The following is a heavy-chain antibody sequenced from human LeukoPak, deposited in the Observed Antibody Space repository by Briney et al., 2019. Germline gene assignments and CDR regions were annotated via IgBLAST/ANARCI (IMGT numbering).Heavy chain of an antibody. CDR1: GFTFSSYS. J-gene: IGHJ5*02. Sequence: GGSLRLSCAASGFTFSSYSMNWVRQAPGKGLEWVSYISSSSSTVYYADSVKGRFTISRDNAKNSLYLQMNSLRAEDTAVYYCARALRYFDWLSTSPEYNWFDPWGQGTLVTVSS. D-gene: IGHD3-9*01. CDR3: ARALRYFDWLSTSPEYNWFDP. CDR2: ISSSSSTV. V-gene: IGHV3-48*01.